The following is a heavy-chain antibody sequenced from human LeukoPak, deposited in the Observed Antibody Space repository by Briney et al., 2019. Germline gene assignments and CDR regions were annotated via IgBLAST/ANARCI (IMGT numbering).Heavy chain of an antibody. CDR2: ISGSGRGT. J-gene: IGHJ3*02. D-gene: IGHD4-17*01. CDR1: GFRFSSYT. V-gene: IGHV3-23*01. CDR3: ASRRTVTSTDFHAFDI. Sequence: GGSLRLSCAASGFRFSSYTMGWVRQAPGKGLEWVSSISGSGRGTVYADSVKGRFTISRDNAKNSLYLQMNSLRVEDTAVYYCASRRTVTSTDFHAFDIWGQGTVVTVSS.